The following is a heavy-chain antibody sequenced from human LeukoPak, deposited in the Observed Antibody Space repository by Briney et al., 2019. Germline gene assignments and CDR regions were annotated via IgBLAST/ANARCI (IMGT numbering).Heavy chain of an antibody. CDR3: AKDRTGSGSSDY. D-gene: IGHD3-10*01. Sequence: PGGSLRLSCAASGFTFSSYAMSWVRQAPGKGLEWVSAISGSGAGTYYADSVKGRFTISRDNSKNTLYLQMSSLRAEDTAVYYCAKDRTGSGSSDYWGQGTLVTVSS. CDR1: GFTFSSYA. J-gene: IGHJ4*02. CDR2: ISGSGAGT. V-gene: IGHV3-23*01.